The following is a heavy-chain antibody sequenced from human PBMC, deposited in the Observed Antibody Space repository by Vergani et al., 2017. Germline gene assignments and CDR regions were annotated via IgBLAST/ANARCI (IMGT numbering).Heavy chain of an antibody. CDR2: ISSSSSTI. V-gene: IGHV3-48*01. J-gene: IGHJ4*02. D-gene: IGHD5-24*01. Sequence: EVQLVESGGGLVQPGGSLRLSCAASGFTFSSYSMNWVRQAPGKGLEWVSYISSSSSTIYYADSVKGRFTISRDNSKNTLYLQMNSLRAEDTAVYYCSTTWGDGYKPGDYWGQGTLVTVSS. CDR3: STTWGDGYKPGDY. CDR1: GFTFSSYS.